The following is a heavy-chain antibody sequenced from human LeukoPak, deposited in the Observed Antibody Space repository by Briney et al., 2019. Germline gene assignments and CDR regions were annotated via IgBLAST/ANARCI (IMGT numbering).Heavy chain of an antibody. Sequence: PSETLSLTCTVSGGSISGSYWSWIRLPPGNRLEWIGYVYSSGSATYNPSLQSRVTISVDSSKNPFSLQLTSVTAADTAIYYCARHGGASSSVFYFDYWGQGDLVTVSS. D-gene: IGHD6-6*01. CDR1: GGSISGSY. CDR3: ARHGGASSSVFYFDY. V-gene: IGHV4-59*08. J-gene: IGHJ4*02. CDR2: VYSSGSA.